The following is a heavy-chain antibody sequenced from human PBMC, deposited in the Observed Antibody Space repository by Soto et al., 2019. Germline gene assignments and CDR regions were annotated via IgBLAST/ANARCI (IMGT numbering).Heavy chain of an antibody. CDR3: ANLGQYYDFWSGTDLDFDY. V-gene: IGHV3-23*01. J-gene: IGHJ4*02. CDR1: GFTFSSYA. D-gene: IGHD3-3*01. CDR2: ISGSGGST. Sequence: EVQLLESGGGLVQPGGSLRLSCAASGFTFSSYARSWVRQAPGKGLEWVSAISGSGGSTYYADSVKGRFTISRDNSKNTLYLQMNSLRAEDTAVYYCANLGQYYDFWSGTDLDFDYWGQGTLVTVSS.